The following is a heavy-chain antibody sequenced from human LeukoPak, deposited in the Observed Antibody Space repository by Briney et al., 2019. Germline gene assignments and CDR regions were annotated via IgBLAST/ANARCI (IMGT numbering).Heavy chain of an antibody. CDR1: GYSFSSYW. CDR3: ARLNSSSWYGVDY. Sequence: GESLKLSCKGSGYSFSSYWLGWVRQLPGKGLEWMGIIYPGDSHIRYSPPFQGQVPILAHKSISTAYLQWNSLKASETAMYNCARLNSSSWYGVDYWGEGTLVTVSS. J-gene: IGHJ4*02. D-gene: IGHD6-13*01. V-gene: IGHV5-51*01. CDR2: IYPGDSHI.